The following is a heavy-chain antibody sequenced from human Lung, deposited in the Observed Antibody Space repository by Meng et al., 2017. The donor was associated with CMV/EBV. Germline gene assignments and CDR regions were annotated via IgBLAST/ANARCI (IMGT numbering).Heavy chain of an antibody. Sequence: SETXSLTCTVSGGSISSGGYYWSWIRQHPGKGLEWIGYIYYSGSTYYNPSLKSRVTISVDTSKNQFSLKLSSVTAADTAVYYCARGGRGIAARGWFDPWGQGTLVTVSS. V-gene: IGHV4-31*03. J-gene: IGHJ5*02. CDR2: IYYSGST. CDR3: ARGGRGIAARGWFDP. CDR1: GGSISSGGYY. D-gene: IGHD6-6*01.